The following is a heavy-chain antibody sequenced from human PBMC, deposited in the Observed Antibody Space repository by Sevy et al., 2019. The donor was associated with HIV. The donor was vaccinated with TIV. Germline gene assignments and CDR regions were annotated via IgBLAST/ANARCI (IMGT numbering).Heavy chain of an antibody. Sequence: SETLSLTCTVSGGSISSYYWSWIRQPPGKGLEWIGYIYYSGSTNYNPSLKSRVTISVDTSKNQFSLKLSSVTAADTAVYYCARDRFLGPIDYRGQGTLVTVSS. CDR1: GGSISSYY. D-gene: IGHD3-16*01. V-gene: IGHV4-59*01. CDR3: ARDRFLGPIDY. J-gene: IGHJ4*02. CDR2: IYYSGST.